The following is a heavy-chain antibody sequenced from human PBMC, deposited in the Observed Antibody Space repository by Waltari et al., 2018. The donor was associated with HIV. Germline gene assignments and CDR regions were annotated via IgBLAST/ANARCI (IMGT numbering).Heavy chain of an antibody. V-gene: IGHV3-30*18. Sequence: VKLVESGGGVVQPGRYLRLHCAASGFIFSTYAMHWGRQAPGKGLEWVAFISYDGSNKYYADSVKGRFTISRDNSKNTLYLQMNSLRAEDTAVYYCAKDYFVVVTAAGPFDPWGQGTLVTVSS. D-gene: IGHD2-21*02. CDR1: GFIFSTYA. J-gene: IGHJ5*02. CDR3: AKDYFVVVTAAGPFDP. CDR2: ISYDGSNK.